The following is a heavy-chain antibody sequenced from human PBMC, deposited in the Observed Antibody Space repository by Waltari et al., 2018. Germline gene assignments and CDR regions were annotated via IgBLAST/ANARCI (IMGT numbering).Heavy chain of an antibody. CDR3: ARASYSSGWYYFDY. D-gene: IGHD6-19*01. CDR1: GFTFSSYG. CDR2: IWYDGSNK. V-gene: IGHV3-33*01. Sequence: QVQLVESGGGVVQPGRSLRLSCAASGFTFSSYGMPWVRQAPGKGLEWVAVIWYDGSNKYYADSVKGRFTISRDNSKNTLYLQMNSLRAEDTAVYYCARASYSSGWYYFDYWGQGTLVTVSS. J-gene: IGHJ4*02.